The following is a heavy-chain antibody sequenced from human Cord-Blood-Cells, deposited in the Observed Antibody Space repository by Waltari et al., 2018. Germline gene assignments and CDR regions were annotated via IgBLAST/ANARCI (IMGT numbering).Heavy chain of an antibody. D-gene: IGHD3-16*01. Sequence: EVQLLESGGGLVQPGGSLRLSCAASGFTFSRYAMSWVRPAPGKGLEWVSAISGSGGSTYYADSVKGRFTISRDNSKNTLYLQMNSLRAEDTAVYYCAKFLGGRILSCAFDIWGQGTMVTVSS. CDR2: ISGSGGST. CDR1: GFTFSRYA. CDR3: AKFLGGRILSCAFDI. J-gene: IGHJ3*02. V-gene: IGHV3-23*01.